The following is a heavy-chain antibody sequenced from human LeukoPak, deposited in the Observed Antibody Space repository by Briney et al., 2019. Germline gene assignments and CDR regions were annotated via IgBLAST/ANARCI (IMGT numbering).Heavy chain of an antibody. CDR1: GGTFNSDA. D-gene: IGHD1-26*01. CDR2: VCGGPDI. J-gene: IGHJ4*02. CDR3: AKDATSGKSMWETFDS. Sequence: GGSLRLSCVASGGTFNSDAMSWVRQPPGTGLELVAGVCGGPDIHYADSVKGRCTASIDDSKNTVYLHMSRLRGEDTALSFCAKDATSGKSMWETFDSWGQGTLVTVST. V-gene: IGHV3-23*01.